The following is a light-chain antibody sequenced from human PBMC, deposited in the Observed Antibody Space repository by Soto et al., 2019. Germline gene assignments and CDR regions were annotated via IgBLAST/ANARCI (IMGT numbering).Light chain of an antibody. J-gene: IGKJ5*01. CDR2: DAS. CDR3: LQRSNWPIT. V-gene: IGKV3-11*01. CDR1: ESVSNY. Sequence: EIVLTQSPATLSLSPGERATLSCRASESVSNYLAWYQQKRGQAPRVLIYDASNRAPGIPARFSGSGSGTDFTLTISSLEPGDFAVYYCLQRSNWPITFGQGTRLEIK.